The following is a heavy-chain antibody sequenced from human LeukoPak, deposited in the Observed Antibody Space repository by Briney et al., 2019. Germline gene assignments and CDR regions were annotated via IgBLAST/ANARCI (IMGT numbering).Heavy chain of an antibody. CDR2: IYYSGST. Sequence: SETLSLTCTVAGGSLSSSSYHWGWIRQPPGKGLEWIGSIYYSGSTFHNPSLKSRVTISVDTSKNQFSMKLSSVTAADTAVYYCARDSRIAAAGAPSWGQGTLVTVSS. CDR3: ARDSRIAAAGAPS. J-gene: IGHJ5*02. V-gene: IGHV4-39*02. CDR1: GGSLSSSSYH. D-gene: IGHD6-13*01.